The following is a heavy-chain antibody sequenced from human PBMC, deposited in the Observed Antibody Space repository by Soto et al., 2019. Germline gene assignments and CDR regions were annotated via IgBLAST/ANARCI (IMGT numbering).Heavy chain of an antibody. CDR2: ISRRDGTT. CDR3: AAAIEYSDTRGAGDFHH. Sequence: EVQLLESGGGLVKPGGSLRLSCAASGFTISSYAMSWVRQAPGKGLEWVSAISRRDGTTYYADSAKGRFTISRDNSKNTMYLQMNSLRVEDTAVYYCAAAIEYSDTRGAGDFHHWGQGTLVTVSS. D-gene: IGHD3-22*01. V-gene: IGHV3-23*01. CDR1: GFTISSYA. J-gene: IGHJ1*01.